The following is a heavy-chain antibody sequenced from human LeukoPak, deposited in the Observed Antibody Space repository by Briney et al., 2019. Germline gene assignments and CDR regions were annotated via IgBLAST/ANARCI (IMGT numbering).Heavy chain of an antibody. D-gene: IGHD6-6*01. J-gene: IGHJ4*02. CDR2: ISAYNGNT. CDR3: ARDGVWYSSSSSADY. V-gene: IGHV1-18*01. Sequence: ASVKVSYKASGYTFTSYGISWVRQAPGQGLEWMGWISAYNGNTNYAQKLQGRVTMTTDTSTSTAYMELRSLRSDDTAVYYCARDGVWYSSSSSADYWGQGTLVTVSS. CDR1: GYTFTSYG.